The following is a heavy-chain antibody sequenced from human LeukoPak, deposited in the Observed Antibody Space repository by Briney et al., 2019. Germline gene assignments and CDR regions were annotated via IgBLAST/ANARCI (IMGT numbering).Heavy chain of an antibody. J-gene: IGHJ5*02. Sequence: SETLSLTCNVSGVSISTHYWSWIRQSPGKGLEWIGYIYHNGITNYNPSLKSRVTISIDTSKNQFSLKLSSVTAADTAVYYCARRSWFESVDPWGQGTLVTVSS. CDR2: IYHNGIT. CDR3: ARRSWFESVDP. V-gene: IGHV4-59*11. D-gene: IGHD2-15*01. CDR1: GVSISTHY.